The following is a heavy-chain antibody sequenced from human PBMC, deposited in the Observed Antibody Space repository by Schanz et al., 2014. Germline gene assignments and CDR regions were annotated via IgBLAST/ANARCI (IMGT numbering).Heavy chain of an antibody. V-gene: IGHV3-11*01. Sequence: QVQLVESGGGLVKPGGSLRLSCAASGFTFSDYYMNWIRQAPGKGLEWVSYISNSGYTIYYADSVKGRFTISRDNAKNSLYLQMNSLRAEDTALYYCARAPPPYSSSPYYWYYGMDVWAKGPRSPSP. J-gene: IGHJ6*02. D-gene: IGHD6-6*01. CDR3: ARAPPPYSSSPYYWYYGMDV. CDR2: ISNSGYTI. CDR1: GFTFSDYY.